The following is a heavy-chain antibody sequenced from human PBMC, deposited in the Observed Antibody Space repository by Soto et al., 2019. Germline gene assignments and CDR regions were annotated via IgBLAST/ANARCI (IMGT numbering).Heavy chain of an antibody. D-gene: IGHD3-16*02. CDR3: ARGPWGSYRYSLLDY. Sequence: GGSLRLSCAASGFTFSSYSMNWVRQAPGKGLEWVSSISSSSSYIYYADSVKGRFTISRDNAKNSLYLQMNSLRAEDTAVYYCARGPWGSYRYSLLDYWGQGTLVTVSS. J-gene: IGHJ4*02. CDR2: ISSSSSYI. CDR1: GFTFSSYS. V-gene: IGHV3-21*01.